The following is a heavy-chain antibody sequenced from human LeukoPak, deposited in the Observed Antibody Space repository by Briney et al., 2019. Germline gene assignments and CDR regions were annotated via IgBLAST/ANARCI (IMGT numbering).Heavy chain of an antibody. CDR3: ATAWLRFLEWSSPEPKSYYMDV. CDR2: IYYSGST. CDR1: GGSISSSSYY. Sequence: KPSETLSLTCTVSGGSISSSSYYWGWIRQPPGKGLEWIGSIYYSGSTYYNPSLKSRVTISVDTSKNQFSLKLSSVTAADTAVYYCATAWLRFLEWSSPEPKSYYMDVWGKGTTVTVSS. V-gene: IGHV4-39*07. D-gene: IGHD3-3*01. J-gene: IGHJ6*03.